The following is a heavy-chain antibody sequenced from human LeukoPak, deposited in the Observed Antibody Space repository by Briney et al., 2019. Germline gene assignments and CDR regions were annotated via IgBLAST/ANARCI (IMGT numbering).Heavy chain of an antibody. CDR1: GGSISSSSYY. CDR2: IYYSGST. Sequence: SETLSLTCTVSGGSISSSSYYWGWIRQPPGKGLEWIGSIYYSGSTYYNPSLKSRVTISVDTSKNQFSLKRSSVTAADTAVYYCARDPTFGGVIATDWYFDLWGRGTLVTVSS. D-gene: IGHD3-16*02. V-gene: IGHV4-39*07. J-gene: IGHJ2*01. CDR3: ARDPTFGGVIATDWYFDL.